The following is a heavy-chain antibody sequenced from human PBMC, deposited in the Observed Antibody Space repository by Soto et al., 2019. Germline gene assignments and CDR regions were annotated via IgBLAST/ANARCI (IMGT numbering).Heavy chain of an antibody. CDR3: ATSLLWLRGYYYGMDV. V-gene: IGHV5-51*01. CDR1: GYSFTSYW. CDR2: IYPGDSDT. D-gene: IGHD3-10*01. Sequence: GESLKISGTVSGYSFTSYWIGWVRQMPGKGLEWMGIIYPGDSDTRYSPSFQGQVTISADKSISTAYLQWSSLKASDTAMYYCATSLLWLRGYYYGMDVWGQGTTVTVSS. J-gene: IGHJ6*02.